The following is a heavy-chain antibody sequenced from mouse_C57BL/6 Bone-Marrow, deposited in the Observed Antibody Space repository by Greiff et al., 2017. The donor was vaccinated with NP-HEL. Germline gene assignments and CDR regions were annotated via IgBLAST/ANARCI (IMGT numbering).Heavy chain of an antibody. CDR3: AREERRLFAY. V-gene: IGHV1-19*01. CDR2: INPYNGGT. J-gene: IGHJ3*01. Sequence: EVQLQQSGPVLVKPGASVKMSCKASGYTFTDYYMNWVKQSHGKSLEWIGVINPYNGGTSYNQKFKGKATLTVDKSSSPAYMELHSLTSEDSAVSYCAREERRLFAYRGQETLGTVSA. D-gene: IGHD3-2*02. CDR1: GYTFTDYY.